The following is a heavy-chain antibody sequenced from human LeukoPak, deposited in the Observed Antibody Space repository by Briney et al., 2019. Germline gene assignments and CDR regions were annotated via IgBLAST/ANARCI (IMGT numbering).Heavy chain of an antibody. V-gene: IGHV3-30*02. CDR1: GFTFSSYG. CDR2: IRYDGSNK. Sequence: SGGSLRLSCAASGFTFSSYGMHWVRQAPGKGLEWVAFIRYDGSNKYYADSVKGRFTISRDNSKNTLYLQMNSLRAEDTAVYYCAKSLPGIAAAGRVLDYWGQGTLVTVSS. CDR3: AKSLPGIAAAGRVLDY. J-gene: IGHJ4*02. D-gene: IGHD6-13*01.